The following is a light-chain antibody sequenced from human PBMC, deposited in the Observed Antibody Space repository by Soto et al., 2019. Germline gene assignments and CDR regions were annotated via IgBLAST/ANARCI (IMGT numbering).Light chain of an antibody. CDR1: QSVSSN. CDR2: GAF. J-gene: IGKJ1*01. V-gene: IGKV3-15*01. Sequence: EIVMTQSPATLSVSPGERATLSCRASQSVSSNLARYQQKPGQAPRLLIYGAFTRATGIPARFSGRGSGTEFTHTSTSPQSEDFAVYDCQQYNNWPPAWTFGQGTKVEIK. CDR3: QQYNNWPPAWT.